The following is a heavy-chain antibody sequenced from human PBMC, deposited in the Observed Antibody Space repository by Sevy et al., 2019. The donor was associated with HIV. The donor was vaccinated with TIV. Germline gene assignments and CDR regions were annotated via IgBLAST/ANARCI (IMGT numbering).Heavy chain of an antibody. CDR1: GGSFSGYY. Sequence: SETLSLTCAVYGGSFSGYYWSWIRQPPGKGLEWIGEINHSGSTNYNPSLKSRVTISVDTSKNQFSLKLSSVTAADTAVYYCARRAAGTGYGMDVWGQGTTVTVSS. V-gene: IGHV4-34*01. CDR2: INHSGST. J-gene: IGHJ6*02. CDR3: ARRAAGTGYGMDV. D-gene: IGHD6-13*01.